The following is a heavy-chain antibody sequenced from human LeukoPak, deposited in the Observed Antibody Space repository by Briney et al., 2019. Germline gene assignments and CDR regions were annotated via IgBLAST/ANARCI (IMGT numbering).Heavy chain of an antibody. CDR1: GGSISSYY. CDR2: IYYSGST. D-gene: IGHD2-2*01. J-gene: IGHJ4*02. CDR3: ARSSAALLPFGY. V-gene: IGHV4-59*01. Sequence: SETLSLTCTVSGGSISSYYWSWIRQPPGKGLEWIGYIYYSGSTNYNPSLKSRVTISVDTSKNQFSLKLSSVTAADTAVYYCARSSAALLPFGYWGQGTLVTVSS.